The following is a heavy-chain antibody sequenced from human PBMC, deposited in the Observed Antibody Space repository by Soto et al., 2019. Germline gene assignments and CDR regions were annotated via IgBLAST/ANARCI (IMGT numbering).Heavy chain of an antibody. D-gene: IGHD6-13*01. CDR3: ASGQRQLLAY. Sequence: PSVKVSCKASGYTFTSYDINWVRQATGQGLEWMGWMNPNSGNTGYAQKFQGRVTMTRNTSISTAYMELSSLRSEDTAGDYCASGQRQLLAYWGQGTLITVYS. J-gene: IGHJ4*02. CDR1: GYTFTSYD. CDR2: MNPNSGNT. V-gene: IGHV1-8*01.